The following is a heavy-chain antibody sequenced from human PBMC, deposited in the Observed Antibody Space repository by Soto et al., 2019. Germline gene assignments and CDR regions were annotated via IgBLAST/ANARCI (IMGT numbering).Heavy chain of an antibody. CDR2: IYWDDDE. D-gene: IGHD3-10*01. CDR3: VRNWRYYGGDYYYGMDA. V-gene: IGHV2-5*02. J-gene: IGHJ6*02. Sequence: ITLKESGPTLVKPTQTLTLTCTFSGFSLNTGGVGVGWVRQPRGKAMEWLALIYWDDDERYRPSLRSRLNIPKDNIKNQVGLTMTNMDPEDTATYYCVRNWRYYGGDYYYGMDAWGQGTTVTVSS. CDR1: GFSLNTGGVG.